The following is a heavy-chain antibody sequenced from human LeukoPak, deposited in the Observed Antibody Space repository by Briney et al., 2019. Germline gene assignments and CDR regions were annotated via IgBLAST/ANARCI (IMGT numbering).Heavy chain of an antibody. Sequence: PGGSLRLSCAASGFTFSSYAMHWVRQAPGKGLEWVAVISYDGSNKYYADSVKGRFTISRDNSKNTLYLQMNSLRAEDTAVYYCAKDREHLGGDYFDYWGQGTLVTVSS. CDR3: AKDREHLGGDYFDY. D-gene: IGHD1-26*01. J-gene: IGHJ4*02. CDR2: ISYDGSNK. CDR1: GFTFSSYA. V-gene: IGHV3-30-3*01.